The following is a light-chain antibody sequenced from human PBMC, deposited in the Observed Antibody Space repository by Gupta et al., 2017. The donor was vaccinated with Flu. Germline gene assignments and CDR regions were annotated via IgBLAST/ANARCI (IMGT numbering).Light chain of an antibody. Sequence: YQLTQPPAMWVSPGQTAAITCSGAALSKHYVYWYRQRPGQAPVLLIFKDTERASGIPDRISGSSWGTSFTLTIRGVQTEDAADYYCQSADITGAYRVFGGGT. CDR3: QSADITGAYRV. J-gene: IGLJ3*02. V-gene: IGLV3-25*02. CDR2: KDT. CDR1: ALSKHY.